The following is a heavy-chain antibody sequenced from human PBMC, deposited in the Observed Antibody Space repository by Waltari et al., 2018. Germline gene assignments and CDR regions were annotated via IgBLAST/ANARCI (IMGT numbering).Heavy chain of an antibody. J-gene: IGHJ5*02. Sequence: VQLVESGGGVVQPGRSLRLSCAASGFTFSSYAMHWVRQAPGKGLEWVAVISYDGSNKYYADSVKGRFTISRDNSKNTLYLQMNSLRAEDTAVYYCARDAGLEFDPWGQGTLVTVSS. CDR2: ISYDGSNK. V-gene: IGHV3-30*01. CDR1: GFTFSSYA. CDR3: ARDAGLEFDP.